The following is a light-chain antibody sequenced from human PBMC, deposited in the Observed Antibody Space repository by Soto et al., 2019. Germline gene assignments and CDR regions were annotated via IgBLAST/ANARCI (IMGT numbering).Light chain of an antibody. J-gene: IGLJ1*01. CDR1: NIDSRT. V-gene: IGLV3-21*02. CDR2: DNS. Sequence: SYELTQPPSVSVAPGQTATISCGENNIDSRTVHWYQQKPGQAPLLVVCDNSFRPSGIPNRFSGSNSGNTATLTISRVEAGDEADYYCQVWDNVDDHIYVFGTGTKVTVL. CDR3: QVWDNVDDHIYV.